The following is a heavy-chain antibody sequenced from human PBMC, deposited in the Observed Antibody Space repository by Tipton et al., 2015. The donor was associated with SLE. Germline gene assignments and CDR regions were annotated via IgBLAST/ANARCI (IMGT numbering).Heavy chain of an antibody. CDR1: GGFLRDYF. V-gene: IGHV4-34*01. D-gene: IGHD3-22*01. Sequence: TLSLTYDVYGGFLRDYFWSWIRQPPGKGLEWIGEIDQSGSTNYNPSLKSRVTLSGDTSKNEFSLNLISVTVAETAFYYYVSVLLGSSGFPIWGRGTLVTVSS. J-gene: IGHJ4*02. CDR2: IDQSGST. CDR3: VSVLLGSSGFPI.